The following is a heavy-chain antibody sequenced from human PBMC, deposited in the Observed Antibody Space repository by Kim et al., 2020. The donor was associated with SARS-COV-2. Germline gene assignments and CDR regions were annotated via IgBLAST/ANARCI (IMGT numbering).Heavy chain of an antibody. CDR3: ARSGDCSSTSCYYFQH. CDR2: ISSSSSYI. CDR1: GFTFSSYS. D-gene: IGHD2-2*01. V-gene: IGHV3-21*01. J-gene: IGHJ1*01. Sequence: GGSLRLSCAASGFTFSSYSMNWVRQAPGKGLEWVSSISSSSSYIYYADSVKGRFTISRDNAKNSLYLQMNSLRAEDTAVYYCARSGDCSSTSCYYFQHWGQGTLVTAPS.